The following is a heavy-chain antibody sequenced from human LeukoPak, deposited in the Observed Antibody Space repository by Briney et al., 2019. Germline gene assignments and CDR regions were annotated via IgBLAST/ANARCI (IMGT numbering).Heavy chain of an antibody. V-gene: IGHV3-21*01. CDR1: GFTFSSYS. Sequence: TGGSLRLSCAASGFTFSSYSMNWVRQAPGKGLEWVSSISSSSSYIYYADSVKGRFTISRDNAKNSLYLQMNSLRAEDTAVYYCARGQWLVVEFDYWSQGTLVTVSS. CDR2: ISSSSSYI. D-gene: IGHD6-19*01. J-gene: IGHJ4*02. CDR3: ARGQWLVVEFDY.